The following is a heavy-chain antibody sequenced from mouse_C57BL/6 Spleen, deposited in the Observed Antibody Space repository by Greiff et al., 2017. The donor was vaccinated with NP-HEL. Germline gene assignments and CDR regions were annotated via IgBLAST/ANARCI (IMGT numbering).Heavy chain of an antibody. CDR1: GFTFSSYA. V-gene: IGHV5-4*01. D-gene: IGHD1-1*01. Sequence: EVKLVESGGGLVKPGGSLKLSCAASGFTFSSYAMSWVRQTPEKRLEWVATISDGGSYTYYPDNVKGRFTISRDNAKNNLYLQMSHLKSEDTAMYYCARERGSSFWYFDVWGTGTTVTVSS. CDR2: ISDGGSYT. CDR3: ARERGSSFWYFDV. J-gene: IGHJ1*03.